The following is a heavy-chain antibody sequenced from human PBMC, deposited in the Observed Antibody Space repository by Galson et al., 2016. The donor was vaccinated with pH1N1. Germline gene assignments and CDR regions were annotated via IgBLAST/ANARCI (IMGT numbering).Heavy chain of an antibody. D-gene: IGHD2-21*02. Sequence: SLRLSYAASGFTFSDNIMHWVRQAPGKALDWVAFAPFDGREEIYADSVKGRFTISRDDSTNTLYLQMSSLRAEDTAVYYCVSENSYETANENNYGTAFDIWGQGTMVIVSS. CDR1: GFTFSDNI. CDR3: VSENSYETANENNYGTAFDI. CDR2: APFDGREE. J-gene: IGHJ3*02. V-gene: IGHV3-30*04.